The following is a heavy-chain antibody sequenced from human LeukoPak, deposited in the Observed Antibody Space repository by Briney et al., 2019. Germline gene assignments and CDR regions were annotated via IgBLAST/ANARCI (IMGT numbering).Heavy chain of an antibody. D-gene: IGHD4/OR15-4a*01. J-gene: IGHJ4*02. CDR3: ARRASARYGDLDN. Sequence: ESPKISRNGSEYHLTSYWIDRVRQMPRKGLEWMGIINPGDSDTRYSPSFQGQVTISVDKSISTAYLQWSSLKASDTAMYYCARRASARYGDLDNWGQGTLVTVSS. V-gene: IGHV5-51*01. CDR2: INPGDSDT. CDR1: EYHLTSYW.